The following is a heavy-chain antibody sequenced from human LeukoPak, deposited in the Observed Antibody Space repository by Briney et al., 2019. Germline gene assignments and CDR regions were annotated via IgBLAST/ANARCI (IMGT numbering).Heavy chain of an antibody. CDR1: GFTFTSYW. V-gene: IGHV5-51*01. CDR3: ARHRTQLLPAAFDI. D-gene: IGHD1-26*01. CDR2: IYPGDSDT. Sequence: PGGSLRLSCAASGFTFTSYWIGWVRQMPGKGLEWMGIIYPGDSDTRYSPSFQGQVTISADKSISTAYLQWSSLKASDTAMYYCARHRTQLLPAAFDIWGQGTMVTVSS. J-gene: IGHJ3*02.